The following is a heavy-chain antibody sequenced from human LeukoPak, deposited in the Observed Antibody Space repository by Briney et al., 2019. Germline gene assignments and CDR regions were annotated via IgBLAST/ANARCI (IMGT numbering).Heavy chain of an antibody. CDR2: ISSSGSSI. CDR3: ARNSIAAEIFDY. D-gene: IGHD6-13*01. V-gene: IGHV3-48*03. Sequence: GGSLRLSCAASGFTFSSYAMSWVRQAPGKGLEWVSYISSSGSSIYYADSVKGRFTISRDNAKNSLYLQMNSLRAEDTAVYYCARNSIAAEIFDYWGQGTLVTVSS. CDR1: GFTFSSYA. J-gene: IGHJ4*02.